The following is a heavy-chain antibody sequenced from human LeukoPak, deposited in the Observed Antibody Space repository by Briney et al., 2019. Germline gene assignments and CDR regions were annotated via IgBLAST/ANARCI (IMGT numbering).Heavy chain of an antibody. V-gene: IGHV3-23*01. CDR1: GFTFSSYA. D-gene: IGHD6-13*01. CDR2: ISGSGGGT. Sequence: GGSLRLSCAASGFTFSSYAMSWVRQAPGKGLEWVSAISGSGGGTYYADSVKGRFTISRDNSKNTLYLQMNSLRAEDTAVYYCAKSIAAAGKALFDYWGQGTLVTVSS. CDR3: AKSIAAAGKALFDY. J-gene: IGHJ4*02.